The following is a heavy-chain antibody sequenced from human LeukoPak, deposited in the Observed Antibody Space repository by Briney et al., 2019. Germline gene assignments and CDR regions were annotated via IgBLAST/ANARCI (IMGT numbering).Heavy chain of an antibody. D-gene: IGHD1-1*01. Sequence: SVKVSCKASGGTFSSYAISWVRQAPGQGLEWMGGIIPIFGTSNYAQKFQDRVTITTDESTSTAYMELSSLRSEDTAVYYCARGPELERFDYWGQGTLVTVSS. CDR3: ARGPELERFDY. V-gene: IGHV1-69*05. CDR2: IIPIFGTS. CDR1: GGTFSSYA. J-gene: IGHJ4*02.